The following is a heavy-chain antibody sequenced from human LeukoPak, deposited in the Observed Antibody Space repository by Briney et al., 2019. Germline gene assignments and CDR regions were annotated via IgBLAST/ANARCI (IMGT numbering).Heavy chain of an antibody. CDR3: ARHDGSGPFDY. D-gene: IGHD1-1*01. J-gene: IGHJ4*02. CDR2: IYPGGSDT. CDR1: GSIFDSQW. Sequence: GASLQISCQCSGSIFDSQWSGGVRQLPGKGLEWMGIIYPGGSDTKYSPSFDGPATMSADKSISTAYLQWRSLKASDSAIYYCARHDGSGPFDYWGQGALVTVPS. V-gene: IGHV5-51*01.